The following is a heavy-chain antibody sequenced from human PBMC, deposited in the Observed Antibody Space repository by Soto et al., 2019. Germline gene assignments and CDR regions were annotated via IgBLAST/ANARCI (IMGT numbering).Heavy chain of an antibody. J-gene: IGHJ4*02. CDR3: AKRHSSGFDY. CDR1: EFTFSSYA. Sequence: EVQLLESGGDLVQPGGSLRLSCAASEFTFSSYAMTWVRQAPGKGLEWVSDVSASGGSTYYADSVKGRFTISRDNSKDTLYLQMSSLIAEDTAVYYCAKRHSSGFDYWGQGTLVTVSS. CDR2: VSASGGST. D-gene: IGHD6-19*01. V-gene: IGHV3-23*01.